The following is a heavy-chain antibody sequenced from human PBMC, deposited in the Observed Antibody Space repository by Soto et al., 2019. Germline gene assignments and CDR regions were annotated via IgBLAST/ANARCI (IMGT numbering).Heavy chain of an antibody. J-gene: IGHJ6*02. V-gene: IGHV1-2*04. CDR3: ARQYHGRLYDSSVHGMDV. CDR2: INPNSGGT. Sequence: ASVKVSCKASGYTFTGYYMHWVRQAPGQGLEWMGWINPNSGGTNYAQKFQGWVTMTRDTSISTAYMELSRLRSDDTALYYCARQYHGRLYDSSVHGMDVWGQGTTVTVSS. CDR1: GYTFTGYY. D-gene: IGHD3-22*01.